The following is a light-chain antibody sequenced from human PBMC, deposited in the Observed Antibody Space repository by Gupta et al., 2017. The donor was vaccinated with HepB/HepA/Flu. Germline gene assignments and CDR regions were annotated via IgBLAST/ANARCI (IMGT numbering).Light chain of an antibody. J-gene: IGLJ3*02. V-gene: IGLV2-23*02. CDR2: EVS. Sequence: QSALTQPASVYGSPGQSITISCTGSSSDVGTYNFVSWYQQQPGKAPKVIIYEVSQRHSGVSNRFSASKSVNTASLTISGLQADDEADYYCCSYAGITTWVFGGGTKLTVL. CDR3: CSYAGITTWV. CDR1: SSDVGTYNF.